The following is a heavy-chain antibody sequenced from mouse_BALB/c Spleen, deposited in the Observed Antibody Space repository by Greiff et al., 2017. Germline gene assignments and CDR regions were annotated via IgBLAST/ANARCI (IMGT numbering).Heavy chain of an antibody. CDR2: IRLKSNNYAT. Sequence: EVKVEESGGGLVQPGGSMKLSCVASGFTFSNYWMNWVRQSPEKGLEWVAEIRLKSNNYATHYAESVKGRFTISRDDSKSSVYLQMNNLRAEDTGIYYCTASYDGFAYWGQGTLVTVSA. CDR1: GFTFSNYW. D-gene: IGHD2-12*01. J-gene: IGHJ3*01. CDR3: TASYDGFAY. V-gene: IGHV6-6*02.